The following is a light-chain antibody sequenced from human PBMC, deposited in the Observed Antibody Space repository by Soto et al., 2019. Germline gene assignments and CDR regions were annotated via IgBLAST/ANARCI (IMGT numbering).Light chain of an antibody. CDR1: QTFSGH. CDR2: GAS. V-gene: IGKV1-39*01. CDR3: QQSYRIPPT. J-gene: IGKJ2*01. Sequence: DIQMTQSPSSLSASVGDTVTISCRANQTFSGHLNWYQQKPGKAPNLLIYGASFLQSGVPSRFSGSGSGTDFTLTISSLQPYDSSTYYCQQSYRIPPTFGQGTKVEI.